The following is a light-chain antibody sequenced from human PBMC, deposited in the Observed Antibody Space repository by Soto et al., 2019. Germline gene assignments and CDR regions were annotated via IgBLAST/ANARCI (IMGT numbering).Light chain of an antibody. V-gene: IGKV1-5*01. CDR3: QQSYSTPT. J-gene: IGKJ4*01. CDR2: DAS. CDR1: QSIRSW. Sequence: GDRVTITCRASQSIRSWLAWYXQXPXXXPXXLIYDASSLESGVPSRFSGSGSGTDFTLTITSLQPEDFATYYCQQSYSTPTFGGGNKVDIK.